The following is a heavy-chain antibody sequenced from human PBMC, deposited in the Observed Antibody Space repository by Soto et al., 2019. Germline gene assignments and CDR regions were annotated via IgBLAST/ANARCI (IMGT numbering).Heavy chain of an antibody. CDR2: IIPIFGTA. CDR1: GGTFSSYA. Sequence: QVQLVQSGAEVQKPGSSVKVSCKASGGTFSSYAISWVRQAPGQGLEWMGGIIPIFGTANYAQKFQGRVTITADESTSTAYMELSSLRSEDTAVYYCARDRVDSSGYYWDAFDIWGQGTMVTVSS. CDR3: ARDRVDSSGYYWDAFDI. V-gene: IGHV1-69*01. J-gene: IGHJ3*02. D-gene: IGHD3-22*01.